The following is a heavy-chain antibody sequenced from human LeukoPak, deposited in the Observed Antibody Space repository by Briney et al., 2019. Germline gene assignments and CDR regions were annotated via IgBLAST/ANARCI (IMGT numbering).Heavy chain of an antibody. CDR3: ARRFSGGYEGWFDP. J-gene: IGHJ5*02. V-gene: IGHV1-2*02. CDR1: GYTFTGYY. Sequence: GASVKVSCKASGYTFTGYYMHWVRQAPGQGLEWMGWINPNSGGTNYAQKFQGRVTMTRDTSISTAYMELSRLRSDDTAVYYCARRFSGGYEGWFDPWAREPWSPSPQ. CDR2: INPNSGGT. D-gene: IGHD5-12*01.